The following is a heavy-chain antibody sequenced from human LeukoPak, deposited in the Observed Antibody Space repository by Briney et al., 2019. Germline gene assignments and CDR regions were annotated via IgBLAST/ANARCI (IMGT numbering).Heavy chain of an antibody. D-gene: IGHD2-2*01. CDR3: ARVDGYCSSTSCYFGYYYMDV. Sequence: GRSLRLSCAASGFTFSSYSMNWVRQAPGKGLEWVSYISSSSSTIYYADSVKGRFTISRDNAKNSLYLQMNSLRAEDTAVYYCARVDGYCSSTSCYFGYYYMDVWGKGTTVTVSS. J-gene: IGHJ6*03. CDR2: ISSSSSTI. CDR1: GFTFSSYS. V-gene: IGHV3-48*01.